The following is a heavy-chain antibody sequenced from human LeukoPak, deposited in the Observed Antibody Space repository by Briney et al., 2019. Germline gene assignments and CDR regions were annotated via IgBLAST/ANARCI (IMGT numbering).Heavy chain of an antibody. D-gene: IGHD3-9*01. CDR1: GFTFSNAW. CDR3: TTDIRYFDWLLPPCDY. Sequence: GGSLRLSCAASGFTFSNAWMSWVRQAPGKGLEWVGRIKSKTDGGTTDYAAPVKGRFTISRDDSKNTLYLRMNSLKTEDTAVYYCTTDIRYFDWLLPPCDYWGQGTLVTVSS. CDR2: IKSKTDGGTT. V-gene: IGHV3-15*01. J-gene: IGHJ4*02.